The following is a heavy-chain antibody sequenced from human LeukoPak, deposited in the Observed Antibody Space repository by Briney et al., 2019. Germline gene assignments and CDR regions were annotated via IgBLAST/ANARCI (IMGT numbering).Heavy chain of an antibody. V-gene: IGHV3-30*04. CDR2: ISNDERNK. CDR1: GFIFTNFA. CDR3: ARPSPPGDGYNPSDQ. D-gene: IGHD5-24*01. J-gene: IGHJ4*02. Sequence: GRSLRLSCAASGFIFTNFAMHWVRQAPGKGLEWVAVISNDERNKYYAVSVKGRFTISRDNSNSMVYLEMTSLRLEDTAVYYCARPSPPGDGYNPSDQWGQGSLVIVSS.